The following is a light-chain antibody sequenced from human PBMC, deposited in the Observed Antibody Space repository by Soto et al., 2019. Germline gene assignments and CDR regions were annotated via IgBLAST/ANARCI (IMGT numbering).Light chain of an antibody. CDR3: QQVDSYPRT. CDR2: ASS. J-gene: IGKJ1*01. V-gene: IGKV1-9*01. Sequence: DIQMTQSPSTLSGSVGDRVTVTCRASQGIGTYLVWYQQKSGKAPTVLIYASSTLQTGVPSRFSGSGSGTDFSLTISSLHPEDVATYYCQQVDSYPRTFGQGTKVDI. CDR1: QGIGTY.